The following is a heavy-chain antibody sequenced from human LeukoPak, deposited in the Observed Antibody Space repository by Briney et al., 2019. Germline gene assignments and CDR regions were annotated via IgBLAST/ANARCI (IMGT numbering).Heavy chain of an antibody. D-gene: IGHD4-23*01. CDR3: VRGDDYGGPHY. Sequence: GGSLRLSCAVSGFTFSSYWMHWVRQAPGKGLVWVSRIDRDGSRINYADSVKGRFTISRDNGKNTLFLQMNSLRAEDAAVYYCVRGDDYGGPHYWGQGTLVTVSS. CDR1: GFTFSSYW. J-gene: IGHJ4*02. V-gene: IGHV3-74*01. CDR2: IDRDGSRI.